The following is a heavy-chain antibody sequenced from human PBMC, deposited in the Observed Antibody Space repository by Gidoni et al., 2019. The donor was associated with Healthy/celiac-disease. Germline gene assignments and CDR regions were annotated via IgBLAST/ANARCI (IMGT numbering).Heavy chain of an antibody. Sequence: QVQLQQWGAGLLKPSETLSLTCAVYGGSFSGYYWSWIRQPPGKGLEWIGEINHSGSTNYNPSLKSRVTISVDTSKNQFSLKLSSVTAADTAVYYCARSLNGYCSSTSCYRRGWFDPWGQGTLVTVIS. CDR2: INHSGST. D-gene: IGHD2-2*01. J-gene: IGHJ5*02. CDR1: GGSFSGYY. V-gene: IGHV4-34*01. CDR3: ARSLNGYCSSTSCYRRGWFDP.